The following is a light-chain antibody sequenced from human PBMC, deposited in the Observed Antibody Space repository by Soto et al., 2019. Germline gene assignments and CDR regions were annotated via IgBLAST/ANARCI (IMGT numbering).Light chain of an antibody. CDR1: SSNIESNY. Sequence: QSVLTQPPSASGTPGQRITISCSGTSSNIESNYVYWYQQLPGTAPRLLIYRNNHRPSGVPDRFSGSKSGTSASLAISALRSEDEDDYYCTVWDDSLRGRLFGGGTKVTVL. J-gene: IGLJ2*01. CDR2: RNN. V-gene: IGLV1-47*01. CDR3: TVWDDSLRGRL.